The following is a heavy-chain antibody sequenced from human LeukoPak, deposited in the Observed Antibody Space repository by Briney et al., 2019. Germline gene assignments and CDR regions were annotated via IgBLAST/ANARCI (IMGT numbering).Heavy chain of an antibody. CDR1: GFTFSSYS. Sequence: GGSLRLSCAASGFTFSSYSMNWVRQAPGKGLEWVSSISSSSSYIYYADSVKGRFTISRDNSKNTVFLQMNSPRAEDTAVYYCAKTIQWPYYFDYWGQGTLVTVSS. V-gene: IGHV3-21*04. CDR2: ISSSSSYI. D-gene: IGHD6-19*01. J-gene: IGHJ4*02. CDR3: AKTIQWPYYFDY.